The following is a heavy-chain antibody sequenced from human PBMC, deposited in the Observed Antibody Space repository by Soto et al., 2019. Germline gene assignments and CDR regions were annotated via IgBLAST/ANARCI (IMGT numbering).Heavy chain of an antibody. Sequence: QITLKESGPTLVKPTQTLTLTCTFSGFSLSTSGVGVGWIRQPPGKALEWLALIYWDDDKRYSPSLKSRLTITKDTSKNQVVLTMTNMDPVDTATYYCARSITLVRGVIIYFDYWGQGTLVTVSS. D-gene: IGHD3-10*01. CDR1: GFSLSTSGVG. CDR2: IYWDDDK. J-gene: IGHJ4*02. V-gene: IGHV2-5*02. CDR3: ARSITLVRGVIIYFDY.